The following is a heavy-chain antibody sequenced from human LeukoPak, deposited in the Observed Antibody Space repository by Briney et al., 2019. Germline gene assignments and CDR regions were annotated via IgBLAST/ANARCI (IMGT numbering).Heavy chain of an antibody. CDR2: IRYDETNY. J-gene: IGHJ4*02. CDR1: GLSFRGNG. D-gene: IGHD3-10*01. Sequence: PGGSLRLSCAASGLSFRGNGMHWVRQAPGKGLEWVSFIRYDETNYYYADSVKGRFTSSRDNYKNTVYLQMNSLRPEDTAVYYCGICRGRREILDYWGQGTLVTVSS. V-gene: IGHV3-30*02. CDR3: GICRGRREILDY.